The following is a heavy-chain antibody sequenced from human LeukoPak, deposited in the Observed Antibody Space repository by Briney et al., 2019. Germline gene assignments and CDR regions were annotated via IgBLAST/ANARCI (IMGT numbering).Heavy chain of an antibody. Sequence: GGSLRLSCAASGFTFSSYAMSWVRQAPGKGLEWVSAISGRGVSTYYADSVKGRFSISRDNSRNTLYLQLNSLRAEGTAVYYCARDSSGDYAVFWGQGTLVTVSS. CDR3: ARDSSGDYAVF. CDR2: ISGRGVST. V-gene: IGHV3-23*01. D-gene: IGHD4-17*01. CDR1: GFTFSSYA. J-gene: IGHJ4*02.